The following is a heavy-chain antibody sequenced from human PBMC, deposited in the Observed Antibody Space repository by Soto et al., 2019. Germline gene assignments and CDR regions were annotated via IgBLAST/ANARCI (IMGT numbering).Heavy chain of an antibody. D-gene: IGHD3-10*01. CDR1: GGTFSSYA. CDR2: IIPIFGTA. Sequence: ASVKVSCKASGGTFSSYAISWVRQAPGQGLEWMGGIIPIFGTANYAQKFQGRVTITADESTSTAYMELNSLRAEDTAVYYCARGGVVRAPDAFDIWGQGTMVTVSS. J-gene: IGHJ3*02. CDR3: ARGGVVRAPDAFDI. V-gene: IGHV1-69*13.